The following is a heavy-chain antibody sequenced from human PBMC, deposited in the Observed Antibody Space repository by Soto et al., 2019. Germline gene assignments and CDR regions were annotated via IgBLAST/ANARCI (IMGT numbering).Heavy chain of an antibody. CDR3: ARLFNGDYVFN. D-gene: IGHD4-17*01. Sequence: SETLSLTCTVSGGSISSSSYYWGWIRQPPGKGLEWIGSIYYSGSTYYNPSLKSRVTISVDTSKNQFSLKLSSVTAADTAVYYCARLFNGDYVFNWGQGTLVTVSS. V-gene: IGHV4-39*01. J-gene: IGHJ4*02. CDR1: GGSISSSSYY. CDR2: IYYSGST.